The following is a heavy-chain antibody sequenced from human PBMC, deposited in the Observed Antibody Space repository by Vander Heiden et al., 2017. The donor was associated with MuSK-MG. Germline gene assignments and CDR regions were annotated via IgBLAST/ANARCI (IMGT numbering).Heavy chain of an antibody. J-gene: IGHJ5*02. CDR1: GGSISSSY. CDR3: ARTLNGNWFDP. Sequence: QVQLQESGPGLVKPSETLSLSCTVSGGSISSSYWSWIRQPPGKGLEWIGNIYYSGSTSYSPYLKSRVTIALDMSKSQFSLTLRSVTAADTALYYCARTLNGNWFDPWGQGTLVIVS. V-gene: IGHV4-59*01. CDR2: IYYSGST.